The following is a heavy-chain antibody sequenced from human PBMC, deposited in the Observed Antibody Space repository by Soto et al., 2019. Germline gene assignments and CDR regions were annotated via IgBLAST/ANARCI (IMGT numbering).Heavy chain of an antibody. CDR2: ISYDGSNK. CDR3: ASGDHYYDSSGYPVIDY. Sequence: GGSLRLSCAASGFTFSSYAMHWVRQAPGKGLEWVAVISYDGSNKYYADSVKGRFTISRDNSKNTLYLQMNSLRAEDTAVYYCASGDHYYDSSGYPVIDYWGQGTLVTVSS. V-gene: IGHV3-30-3*01. J-gene: IGHJ4*02. D-gene: IGHD3-22*01. CDR1: GFTFSSYA.